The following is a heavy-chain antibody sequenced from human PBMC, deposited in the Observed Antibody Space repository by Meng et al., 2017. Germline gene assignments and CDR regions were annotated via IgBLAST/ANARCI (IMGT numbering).Heavy chain of an antibody. CDR3: TTDLQLGDYRLVL. CDR1: GSTFSRAR. CDR2: IKSETDGETT. V-gene: IGHV3-15*01. D-gene: IGHD4-11*01. J-gene: IGHJ4*02. Sequence: RGSLRPSCSAPGSTFSRARMTWVRQAPGKGLEWVGRIKSETDGETTDYGAPVKGRFTISRDHSTDTLYLQMNSLKTEDTAVYYSTTDLQLGDYRLVLWGQGTLVTVSS.